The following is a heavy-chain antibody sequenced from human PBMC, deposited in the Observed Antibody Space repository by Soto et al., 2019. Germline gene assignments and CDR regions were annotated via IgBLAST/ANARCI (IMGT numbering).Heavy chain of an antibody. Sequence: PGGSLRLSCAASGFTFSSYGMHWVRQAPGKGLEWVSVISSDGSSTSYADSVKGRFTISRDNAKNTLYLQMNSLRAEDTAVYYCAGGGSHYYYYYGMDVWGQGTTVTVSS. D-gene: IGHD1-26*01. CDR2: ISSDGSST. CDR3: AGGGSHYYYYYGMDV. J-gene: IGHJ6*02. CDR1: GFTFSSYG. V-gene: IGHV3-74*01.